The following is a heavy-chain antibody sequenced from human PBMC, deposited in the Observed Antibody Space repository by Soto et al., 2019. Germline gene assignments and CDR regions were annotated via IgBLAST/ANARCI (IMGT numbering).Heavy chain of an antibody. V-gene: IGHV3-21*01. Sequence: EVQLVESGGGLVKPGGSLRLSCAASGFTFSTYTMNWVRQAPGKGLEWVSSISSSSSYIYYVDSVKGRFTISRDNAKNSLYLQMNSLRAEDTAVYYCARDTRLWTEYGMDVWGQGTTVTVSS. D-gene: IGHD3-3*01. CDR1: GFTFSTYT. CDR3: ARDTRLWTEYGMDV. CDR2: ISSSSSYI. J-gene: IGHJ6*02.